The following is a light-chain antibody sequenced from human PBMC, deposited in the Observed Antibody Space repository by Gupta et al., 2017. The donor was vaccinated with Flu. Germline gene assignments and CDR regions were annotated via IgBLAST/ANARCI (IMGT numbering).Light chain of an antibody. CDR1: QSVLSN. J-gene: IGKJ1*01. V-gene: IGKV3-15*01. Sequence: EIVMTQSPAILPASPGERATLSCRASQSVLSNLAWYQQKPGQAPRLLVYGASTRDTDIPGRFSGSGSGTEFTLTISSRQSEDFAVYYCRQYNNWPPWTFGQGTRVEIK. CDR3: RQYNNWPPWT. CDR2: GAS.